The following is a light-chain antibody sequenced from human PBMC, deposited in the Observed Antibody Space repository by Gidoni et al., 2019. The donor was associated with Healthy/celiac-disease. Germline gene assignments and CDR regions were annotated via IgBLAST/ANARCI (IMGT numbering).Light chain of an antibody. CDR2: GAS. V-gene: IGKV3-20*01. CDR3: QQYGSSPPWT. CDR1: QSVSSSY. Sequence: ETVLTQSPGTLSLSPGERATLACRASQSVSSSYLAWYQQKPGQAPRRLIYGASSRATGIPDRFSGSGSGTDFSLTISRLEPEDFAVYYCQQYGSSPPWTFGQGTKVEIK. J-gene: IGKJ1*01.